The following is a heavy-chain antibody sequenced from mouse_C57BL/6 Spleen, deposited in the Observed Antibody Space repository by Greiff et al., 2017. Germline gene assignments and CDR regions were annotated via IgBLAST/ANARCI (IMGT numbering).Heavy chain of an antibody. CDR2: IYPGDGDT. CDR1: GYAFSSSW. Sequence: QVQLQQSGPELVKPGASVKISCKASGYAFSSSWMNWVKQRPGKGLEWIGRIYPGDGDTNYNGKFKGKATLTADKSSSTAYMQLSSLTSEDSAVYFCARETYYSNLYAMDYWGQGTSVTASS. D-gene: IGHD2-5*01. J-gene: IGHJ4*01. CDR3: ARETYYSNLYAMDY. V-gene: IGHV1-82*01.